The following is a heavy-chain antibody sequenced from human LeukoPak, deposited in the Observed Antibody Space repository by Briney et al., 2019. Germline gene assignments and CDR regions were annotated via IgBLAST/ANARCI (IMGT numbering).Heavy chain of an antibody. J-gene: IGHJ5*02. CDR2: INPNSGGT. CDR3: ARLFGFPNWFDP. V-gene: IGHV1-2*02. D-gene: IGHD3-3*01. Sequence: ASVKVSCKASGYTFTGYYMHWVRQAPGQGLEWMGWINPNSGGTNYAQKFRGRVTMTRDTSISTAYMELSRLRSDDTAVYYCARLFGFPNWFDPWGQGTLVTVSS. CDR1: GYTFTGYY.